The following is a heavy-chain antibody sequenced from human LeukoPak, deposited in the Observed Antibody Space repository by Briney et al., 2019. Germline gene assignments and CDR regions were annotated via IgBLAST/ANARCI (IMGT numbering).Heavy chain of an antibody. D-gene: IGHD6-13*01. J-gene: IGHJ6*04. CDR3: AKTYSSSSTIYYYYGMDV. CDR1: GFTFDDYA. Sequence: SLRLSCAAPGFTFDDYAMHWVRQAPGKGLEWVSGISWNSGSIGYADSVKGRFTISRDNAKNSLYLQMNSLRAEDTALYYCAKTYSSSSTIYYYYGMDVWGKGTTVTVSS. CDR2: ISWNSGSI. V-gene: IGHV3-9*01.